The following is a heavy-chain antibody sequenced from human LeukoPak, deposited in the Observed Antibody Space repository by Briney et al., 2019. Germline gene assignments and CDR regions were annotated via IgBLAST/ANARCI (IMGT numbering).Heavy chain of an antibody. CDR3: TTKRGYSYGYAD. V-gene: IGHV3-23*01. J-gene: IGHJ4*02. CDR2: ISGSGGST. CDR1: GFTFAGYA. D-gene: IGHD5-18*01. Sequence: PGGSLRLSCAASGFTFAGYAMTWVRQAPGKGLEWVSLISGSGGSTYYADVVKGRFTISRDNSKNTLYLQMNSLRAEDTAVYYCTTKRGYSYGYADWGQGTLVTVSS.